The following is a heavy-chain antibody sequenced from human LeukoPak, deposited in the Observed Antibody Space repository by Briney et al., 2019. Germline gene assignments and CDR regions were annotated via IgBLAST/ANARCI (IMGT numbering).Heavy chain of an antibody. D-gene: IGHD1-26*01. CDR1: GFTFNSYW. Sequence: GASLTPSCAASGFTFNSYWMTWVRQAPGRGLECLGNIKQDGSEQYYVDSVKGRFTISRDNAKNSLYLQMNSLRAGDTAVYYCARVGKSGSYPFDYWGQGSLVTVSS. CDR2: IKQDGSEQ. CDR3: ARVGKSGSYPFDY. J-gene: IGHJ4*02. V-gene: IGHV3-7*05.